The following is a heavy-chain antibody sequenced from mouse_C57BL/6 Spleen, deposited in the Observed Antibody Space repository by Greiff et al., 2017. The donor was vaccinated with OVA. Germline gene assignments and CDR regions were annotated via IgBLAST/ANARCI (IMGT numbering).Heavy chain of an antibody. J-gene: IGHJ1*03. CDR2: INPSNGGT. CDR3: ARDGVGYHYGSSYEYFDV. Sequence: QVQLQQPGTELVKPGASVKLSCKASGYTFTSYWMHWVKQRPGQGLEWIGNINPSNGGTNYNEKFKSKATLTVDKSSSTAYMQLSSLTSEDSAVYYCARDGVGYHYGSSYEYFDVWGTGTTVTVSS. D-gene: IGHD1-1*01. CDR1: GYTFTSYW. V-gene: IGHV1-53*01.